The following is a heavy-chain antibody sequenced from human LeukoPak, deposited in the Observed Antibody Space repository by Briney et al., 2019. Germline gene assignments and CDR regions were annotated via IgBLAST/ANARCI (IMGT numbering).Heavy chain of an antibody. J-gene: IGHJ4*02. CDR1: GFTFSSYA. CDR2: STGSGGTT. D-gene: IGHD3-22*01. CDR3: AKGEGRVYYDSSASFDY. Sequence: GGSLRLSCAASGFTFSSYAMTWVRQAPGKGLEWVLASTGSGGTTYYADSVMGRFTISRDNSKNTLYLQMNSLRAEDTAVYYCAKGEGRVYYDSSASFDYWGQGTLVTVSS. V-gene: IGHV3-23*01.